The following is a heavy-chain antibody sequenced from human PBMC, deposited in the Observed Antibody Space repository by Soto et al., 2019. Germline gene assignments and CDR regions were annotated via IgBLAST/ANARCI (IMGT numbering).Heavy chain of an antibody. CDR2: IYYSGST. CDR1: GGSISSYY. V-gene: IGHV4-59*01. Sequence: SETLSLTCTVSGGSISSYYWSWIRQPPGKGLEWIGYIYYSGSTNYNPSLKSRVTISVDTSKNQFSLKLSSVTAADTAVYYCARDRDFDYWGQGTLVTVSS. CDR3: ARDRDFDY. J-gene: IGHJ4*02.